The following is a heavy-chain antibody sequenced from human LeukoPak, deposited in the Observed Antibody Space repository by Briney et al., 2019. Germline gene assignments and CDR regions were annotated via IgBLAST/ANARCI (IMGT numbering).Heavy chain of an antibody. V-gene: IGHV3-74*01. CDR1: GFTFTSDA. CDR2: ISSDGSST. CDR3: ARGRPGNYFDY. D-gene: IGHD1-26*01. J-gene: IGHJ4*02. Sequence: GGSLRLSCVASGFTFTSDAMNWVRQAPGKGLVWVSYISSDGSSTNYADSVKGRFTISRDNAKNTLYVQMNSLRADDTAVYYCARGRPGNYFDYWGQGTPVTVSS.